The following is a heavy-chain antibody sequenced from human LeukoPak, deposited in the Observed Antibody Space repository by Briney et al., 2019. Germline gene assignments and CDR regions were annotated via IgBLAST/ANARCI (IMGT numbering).Heavy chain of an antibody. CDR3: ARGRYSGSPNYYYYGMDV. Sequence: GGSLRLSCAASGFTVSSNYMSWVRQAPGKGLVWVSFIYSGGSTYYADSVKGRFTISRHNSKNTLYFQMNSLRAEDTAVYYCARGRYSGSPNYYYYGMDVWGQGTTVTVSS. J-gene: IGHJ6*02. V-gene: IGHV3-53*04. CDR1: GFTVSSNY. CDR2: IYSGGST. D-gene: IGHD1-26*01.